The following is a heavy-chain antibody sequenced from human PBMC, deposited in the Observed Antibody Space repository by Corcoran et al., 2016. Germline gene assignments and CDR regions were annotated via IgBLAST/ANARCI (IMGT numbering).Heavy chain of an antibody. V-gene: IGHV4-34*01. CDR2: INHSGST. D-gene: IGHD3-3*01. Sequence: QVQLQQWGAGLLKPSETLSLTCAVYGGSFSGYYWSWIRQPPGKGLEWIGEINHSGSTNYNPSLKSRVTISVDTSKNQFSLKLSSVTAADTAVYYCARGDTIFGVVMEYGMDVWGQGTTVTVSS. J-gene: IGHJ6*02. CDR1: GGSFSGYY. CDR3: ARGDTIFGVVMEYGMDV.